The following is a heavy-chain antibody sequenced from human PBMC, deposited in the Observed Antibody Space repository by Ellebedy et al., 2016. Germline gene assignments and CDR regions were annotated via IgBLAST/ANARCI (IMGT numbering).Heavy chain of an antibody. J-gene: IGHJ5*02. CDR1: GFTFSTYG. Sequence: GESLKISCAASGFTFSTYGMEWVRQAPGKGLEWVALIWNDGSRQHYADSVKGRFTISRDNSKNTVYLQMTSLRAEDTAVYFCARHIWRTRCRSLTCATIDPWGQGTLVTVSS. CDR2: IWNDGSRQ. V-gene: IGHV3-33*08. CDR3: ARHIWRTRCRSLTCATIDP. D-gene: IGHD2-2*01.